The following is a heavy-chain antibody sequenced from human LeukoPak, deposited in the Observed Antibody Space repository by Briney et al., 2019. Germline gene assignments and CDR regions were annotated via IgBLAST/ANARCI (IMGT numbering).Heavy chain of an antibody. CDR2: IYYSGST. V-gene: IGHV4-59*01. D-gene: IGHD3-10*01. CDR3: ARDSGTTGEVKFDP. CDR1: GGTISSYY. Sequence: PSETLSLNCTVSGGTISSYYWSWIRQPPGKGLEWIGYIYYSGSTNYNPSLKSRVTISVDTSKNQFSLKLSSVTAADTAVYYCARDSGTTGEVKFDPWGQGTQVTVSS. J-gene: IGHJ5*02.